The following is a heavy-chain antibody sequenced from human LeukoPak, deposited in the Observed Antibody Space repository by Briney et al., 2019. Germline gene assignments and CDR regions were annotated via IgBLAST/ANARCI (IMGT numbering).Heavy chain of an antibody. CDR2: TYYRSKWYN. D-gene: IGHD6-19*01. J-gene: IGHJ6*03. CDR3: ARGIIAVAGLYYYYYMDV. CDR1: GDSVSSNSAA. Sequence: SQTLSLTCAISGDSVSSNSAAWNWIRQSPSRGLEWLGRTYYRSKWYNDYAVSVKSRITINPDTSKNQFSLQLNSVTPEDTAVYYCARGIIAVAGLYYYYYMDVWGNGTTVTVSS. V-gene: IGHV6-1*01.